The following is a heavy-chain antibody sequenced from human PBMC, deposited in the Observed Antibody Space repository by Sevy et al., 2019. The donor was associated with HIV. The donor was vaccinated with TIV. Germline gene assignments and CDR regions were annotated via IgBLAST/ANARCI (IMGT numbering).Heavy chain of an antibody. V-gene: IGHV4-59*01. J-gene: IGHJ4*02. Sequence: ETLSLTCTVSGGSLDTYGWSWIRQPPGKGLEWIGYAYYNGGTNYNPSLKSRLTILVGTSERQFSLQLSSVTPADTAVYYCGRDNWGSIDYWGQGVLVTVSS. D-gene: IGHD7-27*01. CDR3: GRDNWGSIDY. CDR1: GGSLDTYG. CDR2: AYYNGGT.